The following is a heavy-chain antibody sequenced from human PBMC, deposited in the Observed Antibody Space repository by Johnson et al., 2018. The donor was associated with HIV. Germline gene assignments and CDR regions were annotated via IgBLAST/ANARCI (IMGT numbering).Heavy chain of an antibody. CDR2: IWYDGSNK. CDR1: GFTFSSYG. D-gene: IGHD1-26*01. Sequence: QMQLVESGGGVVQPGRSLRLSCAASGFTFSSYGMHWVRQAPGKGLEWVAVIWYDGSNKYYADSVKGRFTISRDNSKNTLYLQMNSLRAEDTAMYYCAKDIRGSLGAFDIWGQGTMVTVSS. V-gene: IGHV3-33*06. CDR3: AKDIRGSLGAFDI. J-gene: IGHJ3*02.